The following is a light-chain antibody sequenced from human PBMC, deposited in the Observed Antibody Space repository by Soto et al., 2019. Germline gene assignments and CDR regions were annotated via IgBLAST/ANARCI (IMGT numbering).Light chain of an antibody. Sequence: IVMTQSPRTLSLSPGERATLSCRASQPINNNYVSWYQQKPGQAPSLLIYGASDRATGGPERFSGSGSGTDFPLTISRLEHEDFALYFRQRHGYLIGFGGGTKLESK. V-gene: IGKV3-20*01. J-gene: IGKJ4*01. CDR3: QRHGYLIG. CDR2: GAS. CDR1: QPINNNY.